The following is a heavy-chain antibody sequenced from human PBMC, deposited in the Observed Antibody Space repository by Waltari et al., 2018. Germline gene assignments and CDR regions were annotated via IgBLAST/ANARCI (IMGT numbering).Heavy chain of an antibody. CDR2: IYPGDSDT. CDR1: GYTFFRSW. V-gene: IGHV5-51*01. Sequence: EVQLVQSGAEVKKPGESLKISCKGSGYTFFRSWIGWVRQRPGKGLEGMGIIYPGDSDTRYSPSFQGHVTFSVDKSLRTAYLQWDSLKASDTAIYYCVRHRTTYPLEIDYWGQGTLVTVSS. J-gene: IGHJ4*02. CDR3: VRHRTTYPLEIDY. D-gene: IGHD2-2*01.